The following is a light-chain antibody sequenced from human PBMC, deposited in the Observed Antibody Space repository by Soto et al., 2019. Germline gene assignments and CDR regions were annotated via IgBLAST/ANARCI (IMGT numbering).Light chain of an antibody. CDR1: TSDVGDYNL. CDR3: CSYVSSNTYVI. V-gene: IGLV2-23*01. J-gene: IGLJ2*01. Sequence: QSVLTQPASVSGSPGQSITISCTGTTSDVGDYNLVSWYQHYPGKAPKLIIYEGSKRPSGVSNRFSGSNSGNTGSLTISGLQAEDDADDYCCSYVSSNTYVIFGGGTKLTVL. CDR2: EGS.